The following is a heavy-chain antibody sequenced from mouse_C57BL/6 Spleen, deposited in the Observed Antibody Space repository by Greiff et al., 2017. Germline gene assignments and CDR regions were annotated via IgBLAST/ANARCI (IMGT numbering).Heavy chain of an antibody. CDR2: IRNKANGYTT. CDR3: ARSYKGGNYFDY. CDR1: GFTFTDYY. V-gene: IGHV7-3*01. Sequence: EVKLVESGGGLVQPGGSLSLSCAASGFTFTDYYMSWVRQPPGKALEWLGFIRNKANGYTTEYSASVKGRFTISRDNSQSILYLQMNALRAEDSATYYCARSYKGGNYFDYWGQGTTLTVSS. D-gene: IGHD1-3*01. J-gene: IGHJ2*01.